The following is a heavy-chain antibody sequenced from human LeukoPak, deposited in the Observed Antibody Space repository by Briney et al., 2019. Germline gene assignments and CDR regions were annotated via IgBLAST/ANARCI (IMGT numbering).Heavy chain of an antibody. CDR3: ASGFWSGYRYYYYYYMDV. V-gene: IGHV4-34*01. J-gene: IGHJ6*03. CDR2: INHSGST. CDR1: GGSFSGYY. D-gene: IGHD3-3*01. Sequence: SETLSLTCAVYGGSFSGYYWSWIRQPPGKGLEWIGEINHSGSTNYNPSLKSRVTISVDTSKNQFSLKLSSVTAADTAVYYCASGFWSGYRYYYYYYMDVWGKGTTVTVSS.